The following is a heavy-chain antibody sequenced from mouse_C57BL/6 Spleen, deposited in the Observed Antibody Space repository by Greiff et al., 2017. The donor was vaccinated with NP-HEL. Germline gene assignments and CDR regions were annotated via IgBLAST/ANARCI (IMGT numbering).Heavy chain of an antibody. CDR3: ARSHYYGSSLDY. Sequence: QVQLKQPGAELVKPGASVKMSCKASGYTFTSYWITWVKQRPGQGLEWIGDIYPGSGSTNYNEKFKSKATLTVDTSSSTAYMQLSSLTSEDSAVYYCARSHYYGSSLDYWGQGTTLTVSS. D-gene: IGHD1-1*01. J-gene: IGHJ2*01. CDR1: GYTFTSYW. V-gene: IGHV1-55*01. CDR2: IYPGSGST.